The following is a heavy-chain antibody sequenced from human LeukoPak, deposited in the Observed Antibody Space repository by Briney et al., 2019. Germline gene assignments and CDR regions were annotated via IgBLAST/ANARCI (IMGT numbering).Heavy chain of an antibody. D-gene: IGHD3-16*02. Sequence: GGSLRLSCAASGFSFDHYAMYWVRQAPGKGLEWVSGIAGSSDATYYADSVKGRFTISRDISRNTLYLQMNSLRADDTAVYFCAKDTSYHGYWGQGTLVTVSS. V-gene: IGHV3-23*01. J-gene: IGHJ4*02. CDR2: IAGSSDAT. CDR1: GFSFDHYA. CDR3: AKDTSYHGY.